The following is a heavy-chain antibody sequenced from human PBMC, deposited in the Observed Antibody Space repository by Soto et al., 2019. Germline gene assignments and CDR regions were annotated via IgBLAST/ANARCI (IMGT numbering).Heavy chain of an antibody. CDR2: TYYSGST. V-gene: IGHV4-39*01. J-gene: IGHJ6*04. Sequence: SETLSLTCTVSGGSISSSSYYWGWIRQPPGKGLEWIGSTYYSGSTYYNPSLKSRVTISVDTSKNQFSLKLSSVTAADTAVYYCARRHDILTGYMDVWGKGTTVTVSS. CDR3: ARRHDILTGYMDV. D-gene: IGHD3-9*01. CDR1: GGSISSSSYY.